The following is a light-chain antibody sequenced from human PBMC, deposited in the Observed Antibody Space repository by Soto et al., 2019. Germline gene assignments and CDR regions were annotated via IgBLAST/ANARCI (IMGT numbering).Light chain of an antibody. V-gene: IGLV4-69*01. CDR3: QTWGTDTVV. CDR2: VNSDGSH. J-gene: IGLJ2*01. Sequence: QLVLTQSPSASASLGASVKLTCTLSSGHSSYAIAWHQQQPEKGPRYLMNVNSDGSHSKGDGTPDRFSGSRSGAERYLTISSHQSEDDADYYCQTWGTDTVVFGGGTKLTVL. CDR1: SGHSSYA.